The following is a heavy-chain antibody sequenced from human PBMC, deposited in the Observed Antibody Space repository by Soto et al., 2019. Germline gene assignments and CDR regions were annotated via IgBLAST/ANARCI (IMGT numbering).Heavy chain of an antibody. D-gene: IGHD6-19*01. V-gene: IGHV2-5*02. CDR1: GFSLSSPAVG. J-gene: IGHJ4*02. CDR2: IYWDDDK. CDR3: AHGSGWLSDY. Sequence: QITLKESGPTLVKPTQTLTLTCTFSGFSLSSPAVGVNWIRQPPGKALEWLALIYWDDDKQYSPSLRSRLTITKDTSKNQVVLTMTHMAPVDTATYYCAHGSGWLSDYWGQGTLVTVSS.